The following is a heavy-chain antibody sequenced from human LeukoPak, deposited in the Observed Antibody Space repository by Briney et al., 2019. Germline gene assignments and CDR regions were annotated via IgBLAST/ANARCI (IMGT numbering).Heavy chain of an antibody. J-gene: IGHJ4*02. V-gene: IGHV3-48*03. CDR3: AREPVTGDYYFDY. D-gene: IGHD7-27*01. Sequence: GGSLRLSCAASGFTFSSYEMNWVRQAPGKGLEWVSYISSSGTTIYYADSVKGRFTISRDNAKNSLYLQMNSLRAEDTAVYYCAREPVTGDYYFDYWGQGTLVTVPS. CDR2: ISSSGTTI. CDR1: GFTFSSYE.